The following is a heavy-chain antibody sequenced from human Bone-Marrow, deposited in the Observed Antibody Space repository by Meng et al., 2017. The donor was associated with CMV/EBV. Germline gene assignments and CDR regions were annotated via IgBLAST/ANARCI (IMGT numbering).Heavy chain of an antibody. CDR2: IYPGDSDT. Sequence: GESLKISCKGSGYSFTSYWIGWVRQMPGKGLEWMGIIYPGDSDTRYSPSFQGQVTISADKSISTAYLQWSSLKASDTAMYYCARQEISTSWGRYYYGMDVWGQGTTVTVSS. CDR3: ARQEISTSWGRYYYGMDV. J-gene: IGHJ6*02. V-gene: IGHV5-51*01. CDR1: GYSFTSYW. D-gene: IGHD2-2*01.